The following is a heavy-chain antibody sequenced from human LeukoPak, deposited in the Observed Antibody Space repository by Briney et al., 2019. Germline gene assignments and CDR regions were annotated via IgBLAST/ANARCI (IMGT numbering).Heavy chain of an antibody. CDR2: IYYSGST. Sequence: SETLSLTCTVSGGSISSSSYYWGWIRQPPGKGLEWIGSIYYSGSTYYNPSLKSRVTISVDTSKNQFSLKLSSVTAADTAVYYCARDILTGYGGYYYYYGMDVWGQGTTVTVSS. V-gene: IGHV4-39*07. J-gene: IGHJ6*02. CDR1: GGSISSSSYY. CDR3: ARDILTGYGGYYYYYGMDV. D-gene: IGHD3-9*01.